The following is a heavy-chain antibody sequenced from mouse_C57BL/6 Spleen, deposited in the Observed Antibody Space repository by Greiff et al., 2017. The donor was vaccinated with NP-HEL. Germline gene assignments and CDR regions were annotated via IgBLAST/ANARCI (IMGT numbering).Heavy chain of an antibody. CDR1: GFNIKDDY. CDR3: TTGPWDY. V-gene: IGHV14-4*01. Sequence: VQLKQSGAELVRPGASVKLSCTASGFNIKDDYMHWVKQRPEQGLEWIGWIDPENGDTEYASKFQGKATITADTSSNTAYLQLSSLTSEDTAVYYCTTGPWDYWGQGTSVTVSS. J-gene: IGHJ4*01. CDR2: IDPENGDT.